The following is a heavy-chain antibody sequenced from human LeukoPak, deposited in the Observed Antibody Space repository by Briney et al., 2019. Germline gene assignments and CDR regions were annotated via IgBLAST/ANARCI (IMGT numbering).Heavy chain of an antibody. V-gene: IGHV4-34*01. CDR2: INHSGST. Sequence: LSETLSLTCAVYGVSFSGYYWSWIRQPPGKGLEWIGEINHSGSTNYNPSLKSRVTISVDTSKNQFSLKLSSVTAADTAVYYCARVSTTFYAFDIWGQGTMVTVSS. CDR3: ARVSTTFYAFDI. D-gene: IGHD3-16*01. CDR1: GVSFSGYY. J-gene: IGHJ3*02.